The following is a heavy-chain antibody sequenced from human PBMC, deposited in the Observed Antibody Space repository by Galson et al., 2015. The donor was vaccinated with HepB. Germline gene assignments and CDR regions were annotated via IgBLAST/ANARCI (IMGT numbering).Heavy chain of an antibody. CDR1: GFTFSSYA. V-gene: IGHV3-64D*06. D-gene: IGHD1-26*01. Sequence: SLRLSCAASGFTFSSYAMHWVRQAPGKGLEYVSAISSNGGSTYYADSVKGRSTISRDNSKNTLYLQMSSLRAEDTAVYYCVKDASIVGATYYFDYWGQGTLVTVSS. J-gene: IGHJ4*02. CDR3: VKDASIVGATYYFDY. CDR2: ISSNGGST.